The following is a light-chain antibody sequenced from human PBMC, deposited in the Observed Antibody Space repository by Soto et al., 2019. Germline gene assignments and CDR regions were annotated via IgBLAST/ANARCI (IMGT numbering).Light chain of an antibody. CDR3: QHYKTSSPA. Sequence: AIQMTQSPSSLSASVGDRVTITCRASQGIRNDLGWYQQKPGKAPKLLIYAASSLQSRVPSRFSGTGSGTEFTLTISGLQPDDFATYYCQHYKTSSPAFGQGTKVYIK. CDR1: QGIRND. V-gene: IGKV1-6*01. CDR2: AAS. J-gene: IGKJ1*01.